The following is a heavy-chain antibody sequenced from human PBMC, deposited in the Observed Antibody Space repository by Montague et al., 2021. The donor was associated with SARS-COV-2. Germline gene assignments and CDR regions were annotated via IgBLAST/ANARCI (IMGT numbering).Heavy chain of an antibody. CDR2: IYHSGST. V-gene: IGHV4-4*02. CDR3: ARRPLGYYYYGMDV. J-gene: IGHJ6*02. Sequence: SETLSLTCAVSGGSISSSNWWSWVRQPPGKGLEWIGEIYHSGSTNYNPSLKSRDTISVDKSKNQFSLKLSSVTAADTAVYYCARRPLGYYYYGMDVWGQGTTVTVSS. CDR1: GGSISSSNW.